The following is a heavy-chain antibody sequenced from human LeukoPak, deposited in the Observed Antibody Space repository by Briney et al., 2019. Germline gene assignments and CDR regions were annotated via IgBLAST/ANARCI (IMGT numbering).Heavy chain of an antibody. V-gene: IGHV4-59*01. CDR3: ARETPYYDSSGPIDY. J-gene: IGHJ4*02. D-gene: IGHD3-22*01. Sequence: PSETLSLTCTVSGGSISSYYWSWIRQPPGKGLEWIGYIYYSGSTNYNPSLKSRVTISVDTSKNQFSLKLSSVTAADTAVYYCARETPYYDSSGPIDYWGQGTLVTVSS. CDR2: IYYSGST. CDR1: GGSISSYY.